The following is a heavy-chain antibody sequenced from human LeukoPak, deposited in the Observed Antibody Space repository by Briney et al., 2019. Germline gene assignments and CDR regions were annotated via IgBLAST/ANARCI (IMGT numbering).Heavy chain of an antibody. V-gene: IGHV3-53*01. Sequence: GGSLRLSCAASGFTVSSNYMSWVRQAPGKGLEWVSVIYSGGSTYYADSVKGRFTISRDNSKNTLYLQMNSLRAEDTAVYYCARVGLDSKDYYYYGMDVRGQGTTVTVSS. CDR1: GFTVSSNY. CDR3: ARVGLDSKDYYYYGMDV. J-gene: IGHJ6*02. CDR2: IYSGGST. D-gene: IGHD3/OR15-3a*01.